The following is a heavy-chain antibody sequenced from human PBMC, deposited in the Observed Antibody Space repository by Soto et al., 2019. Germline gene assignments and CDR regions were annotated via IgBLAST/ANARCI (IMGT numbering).Heavy chain of an antibody. V-gene: IGHV4-34*01. D-gene: IGHD3-10*01. CDR2: INHSGST. J-gene: IGHJ4*02. CDR3: ARGIYFGRRHFDY. CDR1: GGSFSGYY. Sequence: SETLSLTCAVYGGSFSGYYWSWIRQPPGKGLEWIGEINHSGSTNYNPSLKSRVAISVDTSKNQFSLKLSSVTAADTAVYYCARGIYFGRRHFDYWGQGTLVTVSS.